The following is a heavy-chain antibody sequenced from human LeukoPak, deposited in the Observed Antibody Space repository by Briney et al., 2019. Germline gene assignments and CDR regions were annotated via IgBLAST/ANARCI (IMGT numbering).Heavy chain of an antibody. CDR1: GFTFSSFW. J-gene: IGHJ4*02. D-gene: IGHD1-14*01. V-gene: IGHV3-7*01. CDR2: IKQDGSEK. Sequence: GGSLRLSCAASGFTFSSFWMSWVRQAPGKGLEWVANIKQDGSEKYYVDSVKGRFTISRDNAKNSLYLQMNSLRAENTALYYCARGYIVHDYWGQGTLVTVSS. CDR3: ARGYIVHDY.